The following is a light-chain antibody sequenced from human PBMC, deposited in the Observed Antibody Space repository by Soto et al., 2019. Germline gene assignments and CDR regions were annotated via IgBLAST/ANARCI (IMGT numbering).Light chain of an antibody. CDR1: QAVSASY. V-gene: IGKV3-20*01. CDR3: QQYATSPT. CDR2: GAS. Sequence: EVVLTQSPGTLSLSPGERATLSCRASQAVSASYLAWYQQKPGQAPRLLIYGASSRATDIPDRFSASGSGTDFTLTISRLEPEDFAVYFCQQYATSPTFGPGTKVDI. J-gene: IGKJ3*01.